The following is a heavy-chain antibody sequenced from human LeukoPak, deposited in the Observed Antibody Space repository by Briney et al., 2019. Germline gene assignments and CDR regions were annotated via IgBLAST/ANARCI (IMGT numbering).Heavy chain of an antibody. V-gene: IGHV1-18*01. CDR3: ARDTDNWNDGLFDY. J-gene: IGHJ4*02. Sequence: GASVKVSCKASGYTFTSYGISWVRQAPGQGLEWMGWISAYNGNTNYAQKLQGRVTMTTDTSTSTAYMELRSLRSDDTAVYYCARDTDNWNDGLFDYWGQGTLVTVSS. D-gene: IGHD1-1*01. CDR2: ISAYNGNT. CDR1: GYTFTSYG.